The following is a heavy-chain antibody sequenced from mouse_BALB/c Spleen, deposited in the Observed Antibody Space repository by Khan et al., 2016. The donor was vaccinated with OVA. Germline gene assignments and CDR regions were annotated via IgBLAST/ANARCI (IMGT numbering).Heavy chain of an antibody. Sequence: EVELVESGPGLVKPSQSLSLTCTVTGYSITSGYGWNWIRQFPGNKLEWMGYISYSGSTNYNPSLKSRTSITRDTSKNQFFLQLNSVTTEDTATYYYARTARIKYWGQGTTLTVSS. J-gene: IGHJ2*01. CDR2: ISYSGST. CDR3: ARTARIKY. CDR1: GYSITSGYG. D-gene: IGHD1-2*01. V-gene: IGHV3-2*02.